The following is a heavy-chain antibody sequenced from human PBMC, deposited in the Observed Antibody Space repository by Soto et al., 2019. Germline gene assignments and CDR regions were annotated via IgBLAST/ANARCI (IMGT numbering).Heavy chain of an antibody. CDR2: IIPILGIA. V-gene: IGHV1-69*02. CDR3: ARGGYCSSTSCYSSIDY. D-gene: IGHD2-2*02. CDR1: GGTFSSYT. J-gene: IGHJ4*02. Sequence: QVQLVQSGAEVKKPGSSVKVSCKASGGTFSSYTISWVRQAPGQGLEWMGRIIPILGIANYAQKFQGRVTLTADKSTSTAYMELSSLRSEDTPVYYCARGGYCSSTSCYSSIDYWGQGTLVTVSS.